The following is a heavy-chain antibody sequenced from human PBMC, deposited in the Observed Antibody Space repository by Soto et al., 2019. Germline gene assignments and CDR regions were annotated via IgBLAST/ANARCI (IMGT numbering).Heavy chain of an antibody. D-gene: IGHD6-13*01. Sequence: QVQLVQSGAEVKKPGSSVKVSCKASGGTFSSYAISWVRQAPGQGLEWMGGIIPIFGTANYAQKFQGRVTITADESTSTAYMELSSLRSEDTAVYYCARDLGIAAAGTVAYAFDIWVQGTMVTVSS. J-gene: IGHJ3*02. V-gene: IGHV1-69*01. CDR3: ARDLGIAAAGTVAYAFDI. CDR2: IIPIFGTA. CDR1: GGTFSSYA.